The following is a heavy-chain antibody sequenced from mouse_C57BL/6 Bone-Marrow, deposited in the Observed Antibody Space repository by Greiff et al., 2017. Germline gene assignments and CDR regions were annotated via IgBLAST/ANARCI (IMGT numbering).Heavy chain of an antibody. V-gene: IGHV1-55*01. Sequence: VQLQQPGAELVKPGASVKMSCKASGYTFTSYWITWVKQRPGQGLEWIGDIYPGSGSTNYNEKFKSKATLTVDTSSSTAYMQLSSLTSEDSAVYYCARRRTYYGPYYFDYWGQGTTLTVSS. CDR2: IYPGSGST. CDR1: GYTFTSYW. J-gene: IGHJ2*01. CDR3: ARRRTYYGPYYFDY. D-gene: IGHD1-2*01.